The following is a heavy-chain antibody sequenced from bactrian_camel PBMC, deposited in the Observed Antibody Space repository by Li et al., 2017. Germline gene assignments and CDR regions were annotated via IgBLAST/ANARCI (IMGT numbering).Heavy chain of an antibody. V-gene: IGHV3S1*01. D-gene: IGHD2*01. CDR1: GYRYKRHC. CDR2: LQTTGRNT. J-gene: IGHJ4*01. Sequence: HVQLVESGGGSVQAGGSLRLTCDASGYRYKRHCMGWFRQAPGKEREGVAVLQTTGRNTAYADSVKGRFTISQNDARDTLYLQMNSLRTEDTAVYMCAVGWTCDPRLGQGTQVTVS.